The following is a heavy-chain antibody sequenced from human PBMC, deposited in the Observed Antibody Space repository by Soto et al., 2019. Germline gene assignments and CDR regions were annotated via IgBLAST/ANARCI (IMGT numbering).Heavy chain of an antibody. Sequence: QVQLVQSGAEVKKPGASVKVSCKASGYTFTSYDIYWVRQATGQGLEWMGWMNPNSANTGYTQKFQGRVTMTANTSISTAYVELSSLRSEDTAVYFCARVLPPDGRSGIGYWGQGTVITVSS. CDR1: GYTFTSYD. V-gene: IGHV1-8*01. CDR3: ARVLPPDGRSGIGY. D-gene: IGHD2-15*01. CDR2: MNPNSANT. J-gene: IGHJ4*02.